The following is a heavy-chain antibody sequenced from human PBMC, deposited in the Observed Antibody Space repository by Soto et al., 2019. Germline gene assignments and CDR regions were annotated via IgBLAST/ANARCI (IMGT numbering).Heavy chain of an antibody. CDR1: GGSISPYY. CDR3: ARLGGYYQVLDT. CDR2: IYYTGTT. V-gene: IGHV4-59*08. D-gene: IGHD3-22*01. J-gene: IGHJ5*02. Sequence: SETLSLTCTVSGGSISPYYWSWIRQSPGKGLEWIGYIYYTGTTRYNPSLKSRVTILVDTSKNQFSLKLSSVTAADTAVYYCARLGGYYQVLDTWGQGAPVTVSS.